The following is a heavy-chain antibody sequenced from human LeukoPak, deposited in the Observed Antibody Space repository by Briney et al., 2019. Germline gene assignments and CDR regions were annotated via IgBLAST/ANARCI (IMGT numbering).Heavy chain of an antibody. CDR1: GYTFTGYY. J-gene: IGHJ4*02. CDR3: ERDSWELNPTTTLDY. CDR2: INPNSGGT. Sequence: ASVKFSCKASGYTFTGYYMHWVRQAPGQGLEGMGWINPNSGGTNYAQKFQGRVTMTRDTSVSTAYMERSRLRSDDTAVYYCERDSWELNPTTTLDYWGQGTLVTVSS. D-gene: IGHD1-26*01. V-gene: IGHV1-2*02.